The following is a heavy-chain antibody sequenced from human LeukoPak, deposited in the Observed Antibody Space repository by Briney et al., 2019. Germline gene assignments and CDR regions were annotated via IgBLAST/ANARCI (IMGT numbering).Heavy chain of an antibody. D-gene: IGHD1-26*01. V-gene: IGHV3-23*01. CDR3: AKDLYRNVFDY. Sequence: GGSLRLSCAASGFIFSNYAISWVRQAPGKGLEWVSVISISDGSTYYADSVTGRFTISRDNSKNTVYLQMNSLRAEDTAVYYCAKDLYRNVFDYWGQGTLVTVSS. J-gene: IGHJ4*02. CDR2: ISISDGST. CDR1: GFIFSNYA.